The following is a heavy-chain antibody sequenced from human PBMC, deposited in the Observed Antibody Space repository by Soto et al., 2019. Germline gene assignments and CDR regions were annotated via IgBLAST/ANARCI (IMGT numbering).Heavy chain of an antibody. J-gene: IGHJ4*02. CDR3: ASRDPGTIVHY. CDR1: GGSLTSNNW. V-gene: IGHV4-4*02. D-gene: IGHD1-7*01. CDR2: IYRTGST. Sequence: SETLSLTCAVSGGSLTSNNWWTWVRQPPGQGLEWIGEIYRTGSTNYNPALKSRVTISLDKSENQFSLKVTSLTAADTAVHYCASRDPGTIVHYWGQGTLVTVS.